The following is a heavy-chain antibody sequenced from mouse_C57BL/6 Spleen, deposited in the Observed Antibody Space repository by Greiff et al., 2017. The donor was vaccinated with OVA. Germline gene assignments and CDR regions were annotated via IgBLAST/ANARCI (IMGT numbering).Heavy chain of an antibody. V-gene: IGHV1-7*01. D-gene: IGHD2-1*01. J-gene: IGHJ3*01. Sequence: VQLQQSGAELAKPGASVKLSCKASGYTFTSYWMHWVKQRPGKGLEWIGYINPSSGYTKYNQKFKDKATLTADKSYSTSYMQLSRLTYEDAAFYYCAVSTGAWFAYWGQGTLVTVSA. CDR2: INPSSGYT. CDR1: GYTFTSYW. CDR3: AVSTGAWFAY.